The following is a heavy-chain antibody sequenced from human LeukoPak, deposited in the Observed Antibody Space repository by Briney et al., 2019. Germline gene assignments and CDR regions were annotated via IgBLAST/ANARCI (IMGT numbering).Heavy chain of an antibody. Sequence: PGGSLRLSCAASGFTFSNYTLNWVRQAPGKGLEWVSSISSRSSYIYYAGSVKGRFTISRDNAKNSLYLQMISLRVEDTAVYYCARGYQLLNYWGQGTLVTVSS. CDR1: GFTFSNYT. CDR3: ARGYQLLNY. J-gene: IGHJ4*02. V-gene: IGHV3-21*01. CDR2: ISSRSSYI. D-gene: IGHD2-2*01.